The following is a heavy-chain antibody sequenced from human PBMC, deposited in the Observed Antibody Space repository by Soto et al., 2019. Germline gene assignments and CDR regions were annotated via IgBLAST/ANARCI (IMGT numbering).Heavy chain of an antibody. V-gene: IGHV3-11*01. D-gene: IGHD6-13*01. CDR2: ISSSGSTI. CDR1: GFTFSDYY. Sequence: QVQLVESGGGLVKPGGSLRLSCAASGFTFSDYYMSWIRQAPGKGLEWVSYISSSGSTIYYADSVKGRFTISRDNAKNPRYLQMKSLRAEDTAVYYCARDRVAAAGTRYYYMDVWGKGTTVTVSS. CDR3: ARDRVAAAGTRYYYMDV. J-gene: IGHJ6*03.